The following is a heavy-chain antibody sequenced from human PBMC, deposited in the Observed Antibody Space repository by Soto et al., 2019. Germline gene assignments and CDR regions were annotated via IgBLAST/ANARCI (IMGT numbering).Heavy chain of an antibody. CDR2: IWYDGSNK. D-gene: IGHD1-26*01. CDR1: GFTFSSYG. J-gene: IGHJ4*02. Sequence: QVQLVESGGGVVQPGRSLRLSCAASGFTFSSYGMHWVRQAPGKGLEWAAVIWYDGSNKYYADSVKGRFTISRDNSKNTLYLQMNSLRAEDTAVYYCARAGVGAIPDYWGQGTLVTVSS. V-gene: IGHV3-33*01. CDR3: ARAGVGAIPDY.